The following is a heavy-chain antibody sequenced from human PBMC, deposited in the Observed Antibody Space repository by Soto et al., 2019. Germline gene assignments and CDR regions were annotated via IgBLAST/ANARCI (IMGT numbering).Heavy chain of an antibody. CDR1: GYTFTNYG. Sequence: QGQRVQSGDEVKKTGASVKVSCRASGYTFTNYGISWVRQPHGQVLFWMGWISGHNGNTLYAQNVQGRLTLTIDTSTKTAYMQLMSLKIDDTSMYYFVRDWQLSPWGQGTLVTVS. V-gene: IGHV1-18*01. J-gene: IGHJ5*02. CDR2: ISGHNGNT. CDR3: VRDWQLSP. D-gene: IGHD1-1*01.